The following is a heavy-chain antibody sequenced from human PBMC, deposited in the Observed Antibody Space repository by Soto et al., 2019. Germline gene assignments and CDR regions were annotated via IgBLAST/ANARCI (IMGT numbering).Heavy chain of an antibody. Sequence: SVKVSCKASGGTFSSYAISWVRQAPGQGLEWMGGIIPIFGTANYAQKFQGRVTITADESTSTAYMELSSLRSEDTAVYYCARGQASSGKKKKYTWLDTCGQGPLVTVYS. D-gene: IGHD3-22*01. J-gene: IGHJ5*02. V-gene: IGHV1-69*13. CDR3: ARGQASSGKKKKYTWLDT. CDR1: GGTFSSYA. CDR2: IIPIFGTA.